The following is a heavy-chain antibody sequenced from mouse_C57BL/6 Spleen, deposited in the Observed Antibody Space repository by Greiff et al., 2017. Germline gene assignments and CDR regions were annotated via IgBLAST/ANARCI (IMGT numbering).Heavy chain of an antibody. CDR2: INPNYGTT. Sequence: EVQLQQSGPELVKPGASVKISCKASGYSFTDYNMNWVKQSNGKGLEWIGVINPNYGTTSYNEKFKGKATLTVDQSSSTAYMQLNSLTSEDSAVYYCARGYYYGSSFYWYFDVWGTGTTVTVSS. V-gene: IGHV1-39*01. CDR3: ARGYYYGSSFYWYFDV. D-gene: IGHD1-1*01. CDR1: GYSFTDYN. J-gene: IGHJ1*03.